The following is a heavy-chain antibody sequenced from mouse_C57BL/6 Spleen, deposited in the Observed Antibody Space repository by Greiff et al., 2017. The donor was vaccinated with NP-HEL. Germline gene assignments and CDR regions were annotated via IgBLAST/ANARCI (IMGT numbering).Heavy chain of an antibody. V-gene: IGHV1-59*01. D-gene: IGHD1-1*01. CDR3: AREDTTVVAKYYFDY. J-gene: IGHJ2*01. CDR1: GYTFTSYW. CDR2: IDPSVSYT. Sequence: QVQLQQPGAELVRPGTSVKLSCKASGYTFTSYWMHWVKQRPGQGLEWIGVIDPSVSYTNYNQKFKGKATLTVDTSSSTAYMQLSSLTSEDSAVYYCAREDTTVVAKYYFDYWGQGTTLTVSS.